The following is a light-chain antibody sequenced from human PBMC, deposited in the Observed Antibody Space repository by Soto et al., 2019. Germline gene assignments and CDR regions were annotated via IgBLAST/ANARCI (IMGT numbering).Light chain of an antibody. CDR3: QQYGSSGT. Sequence: ETVMTQSPATLSVSPGERATLSCRASQSVRTKLAWYQQKPGQAPRLLIYGASSRATGIPARFSGSGSGTDFTLTISRLEPEDFAVYYCQQYGSSGTFGQGTRLEIK. CDR1: QSVRTK. J-gene: IGKJ5*01. CDR2: GAS. V-gene: IGKV3-20*01.